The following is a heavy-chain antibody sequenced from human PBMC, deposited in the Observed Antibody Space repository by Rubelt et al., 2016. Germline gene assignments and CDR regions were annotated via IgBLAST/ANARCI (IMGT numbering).Heavy chain of an antibody. V-gene: IGHV3-23*04. CDR3: ARTSGYDSGWNDA. D-gene: IGHD6-19*01. Sequence: EVQLVESVGNLVQPGGSLRLSCAASGFTFTTHGMSWVRQAPGTGLEWVSTISGGGGRAYYADSVRGRFTISRDNSKNALYLRMNSLRVDDTAVYYCARTSGYDSGWNDAGGQGTLVTVSS. J-gene: IGHJ5*02. CDR2: ISGGGGRA. CDR1: GFTFTTHG.